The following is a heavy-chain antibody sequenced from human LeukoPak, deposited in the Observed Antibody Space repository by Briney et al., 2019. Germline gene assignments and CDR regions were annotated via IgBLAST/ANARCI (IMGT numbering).Heavy chain of an antibody. J-gene: IGHJ5*02. D-gene: IGHD3-16*01. CDR1: GFTFSNYW. V-gene: IGHV3-33*08. Sequence: GGSLRLSCAASGFTFSNYWMGWVRQTPGKGLEWVAVIWYDGSNKYYADSVKGRFTISRDNSKNTLYLQMNSLRAEDTAVYYCAREGGGNWFDPWGQGTLVTVSS. CDR3: AREGGGNWFDP. CDR2: IWYDGSNK.